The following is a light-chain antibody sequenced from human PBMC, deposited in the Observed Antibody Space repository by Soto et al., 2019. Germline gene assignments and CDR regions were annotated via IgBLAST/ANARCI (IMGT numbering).Light chain of an antibody. CDR1: RSVGTT. Sequence: EMVMTQSPATLSVSPGERVIISCRASRSVGTTLAWYQQKPGQAPRLLIYGASTRATGIPARFSGSGSGTAFTLTISSLQSEDFAVYYCQQYNNWPDLYTFGQGTKLEIK. CDR2: GAS. V-gene: IGKV3-15*01. J-gene: IGKJ2*01. CDR3: QQYNNWPDLYT.